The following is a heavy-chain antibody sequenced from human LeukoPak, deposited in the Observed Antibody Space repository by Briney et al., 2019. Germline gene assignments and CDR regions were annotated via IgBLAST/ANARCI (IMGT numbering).Heavy chain of an antibody. J-gene: IGHJ4*02. CDR3: ARSYYYGSGSYRPLDY. CDR2: INPNSGGT. V-gene: IGHV1-2*04. CDR1: GYTFTGYY. Sequence: ASVKVSCKASGYTFTGYYMHWVRQAPGQGLEWIGWINPNSGGTNYAQKFQGWVTMTRDTSISTAYMELSRLRSDDTAVYYCARSYYYGSGSYRPLDYWGQGTLVTVSS. D-gene: IGHD3-10*01.